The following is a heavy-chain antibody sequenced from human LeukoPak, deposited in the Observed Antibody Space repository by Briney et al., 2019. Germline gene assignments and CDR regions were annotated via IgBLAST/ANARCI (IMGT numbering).Heavy chain of an antibody. V-gene: IGHV3-33*03. D-gene: IGHD4-17*01. Sequence: GGSLRLSCVASGFTFSNFGMHWVRQTPGNGLEWVAVIWSDGSHKYYDDSVKGRFTISRDNSQNTVYLQMNSLRAADTSIYFCAKDANDFGDSYFASWGQGTLVTVSS. J-gene: IGHJ5*01. CDR2: IWSDGSHK. CDR1: GFTFSNFG. CDR3: AKDANDFGDSYFAS.